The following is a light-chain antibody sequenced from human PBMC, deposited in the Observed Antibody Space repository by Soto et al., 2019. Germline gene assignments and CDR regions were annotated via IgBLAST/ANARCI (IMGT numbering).Light chain of an antibody. CDR1: QGISSY. J-gene: IGKJ2*01. CDR2: AAS. V-gene: IGKV1-8*01. Sequence: AIRMTQSPSSLSASTGDRVTITCRASQGISSYLAWYQQKPGKAPKLLIYAASTLQSGVPSRFSGSGSGTAFTLTISCLQSEDFATYYCQQYYSYPPTFGQGTKLEIK. CDR3: QQYYSYPPT.